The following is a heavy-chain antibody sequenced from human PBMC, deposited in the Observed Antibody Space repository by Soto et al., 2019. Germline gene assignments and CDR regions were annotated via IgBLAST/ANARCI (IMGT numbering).Heavy chain of an antibody. CDR3: ARVLHEGGYYLRRGSYFYFDL. J-gene: IGHJ2*01. V-gene: IGHV4-34*01. Sequence: SETLAITCTVYGGSFSCYYWRCIRQPPGKVLELIGEINHSGSTNYNPSLKSRVTISVDTSKNQFSLKLSSVTAADTAVYYCARVLHEGGYYLRRGSYFYFDLWGRGILVTDSS. D-gene: IGHD3-22*01. CDR2: INHSGST. CDR1: GGSFSCYY.